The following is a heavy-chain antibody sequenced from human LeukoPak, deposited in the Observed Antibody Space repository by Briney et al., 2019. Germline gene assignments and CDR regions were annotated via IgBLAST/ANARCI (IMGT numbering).Heavy chain of an antibody. CDR2: IIPIFGTA. CDR1: GGTFSSYA. D-gene: IGHD5-18*01. V-gene: IGHV1-69*05. Sequence: ASVKVSCKASGGTFSSYAISWVRQAPGQGLEWMGGIIPIFGTANYVQKFQGRVTITTDESTSTAYMELSSLRSEDTAVYYCAREGDTAMVEGPDWGQGTLVTVSS. J-gene: IGHJ4*02. CDR3: AREGDTAMVEGPD.